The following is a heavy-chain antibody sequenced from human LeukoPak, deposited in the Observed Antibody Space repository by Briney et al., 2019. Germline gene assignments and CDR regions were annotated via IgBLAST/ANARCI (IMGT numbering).Heavy chain of an antibody. CDR2: IYHSGST. CDR3: ARGGIYCSSTSCYSFFDY. D-gene: IGHD2-2*01. J-gene: IGHJ4*02. CDR1: GGSISSSIYY. V-gene: IGHV4-39*07. Sequence: SETLSLTCTVSGGSISSSIYYWGWIRQPPGKGLEWIGIIYHSGSTYYNPSLKSRVTISVDTSKNQFSLKLSSVTAADTAVYYCARGGIYCSSTSCYSFFDYWGQGTLVTVSS.